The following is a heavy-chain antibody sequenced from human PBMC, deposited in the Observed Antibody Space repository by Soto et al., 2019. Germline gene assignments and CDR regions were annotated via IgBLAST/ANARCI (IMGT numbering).Heavy chain of an antibody. CDR2: ISAYNGNT. J-gene: IGHJ5*02. CDR1: GYTFTSYG. Sequence: QVQLVQSGAEVKKPGASVKVSCKAPGYTFTSYGISWVRQAPGQGLEWMGWISAYNGNTNYAQKLQGRVTMTTDTSTSTAYMELRSLRSDDTAVYYCARVHYGGNSPLWFDPWGQGTLVTVSS. V-gene: IGHV1-18*01. D-gene: IGHD4-17*01. CDR3: ARVHYGGNSPLWFDP.